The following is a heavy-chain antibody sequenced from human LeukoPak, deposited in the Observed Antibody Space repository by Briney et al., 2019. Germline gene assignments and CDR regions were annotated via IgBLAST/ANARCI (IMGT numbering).Heavy chain of an antibody. Sequence: GGSLRLSCAASGFTFSSYAMSWVRQAPGKGLEWVSAISGSGGSTYYADSVKGRFTISRDNSKNTLYLQMNSLRAEDTAVYYCARGWELLGDFDYWGQGTLVTVSS. V-gene: IGHV3-23*01. CDR2: ISGSGGST. CDR3: ARGWELLGDFDY. CDR1: GFTFSSYA. D-gene: IGHD1-26*01. J-gene: IGHJ4*02.